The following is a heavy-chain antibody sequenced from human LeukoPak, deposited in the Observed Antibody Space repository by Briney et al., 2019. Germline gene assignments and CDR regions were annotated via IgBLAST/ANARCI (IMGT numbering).Heavy chain of an antibody. CDR2: ISTYNTDT. CDR1: GYAFTSYG. Sequence: ASVKVSCKASGYAFTSYGISWVRQAPGQGLECVGWISTYNTDTHYAQRLQGRVTMTTDTSTSTAYLELRSLIYDDTAVYYCAIIPGTAVSSDYWGQGTLVTVSS. CDR3: AIIPGTAVSSDY. J-gene: IGHJ4*02. D-gene: IGHD3-10*01. V-gene: IGHV1-18*01.